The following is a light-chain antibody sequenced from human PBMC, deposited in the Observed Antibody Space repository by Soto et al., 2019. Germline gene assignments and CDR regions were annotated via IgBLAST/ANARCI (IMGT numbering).Light chain of an antibody. CDR1: QGISGK. CDR3: QQRSNWPIT. CDR2: DAS. Sequence: EIVMTQSPATLSVSPGERATLSCRASQGISGKLAWYQQKPGQAPRLLIYDASNRATGIPARFSGSGSGTDFTLTISSLEPEDFAVYYCQQRSNWPITFGQGTRLEIK. J-gene: IGKJ5*01. V-gene: IGKV3-11*01.